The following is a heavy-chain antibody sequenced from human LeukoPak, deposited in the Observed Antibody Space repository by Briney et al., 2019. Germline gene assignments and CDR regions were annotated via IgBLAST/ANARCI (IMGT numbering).Heavy chain of an antibody. CDR3: AKPLGSHSFLFYYMDV. V-gene: IGHV3-23*01. Sequence: GGSLRLSCEASEFTFSRYAMSWIRQAPGTGLEWVSTLSGSGTATYYADSVKGRFTTSRDNSKDTLYLQMDNLRADDTAVYYCAKPLGSHSFLFYYMDVWGKGTSVIVSS. J-gene: IGHJ6*03. CDR2: LSGSGTAT. CDR1: EFTFSRYA. D-gene: IGHD2-21*01.